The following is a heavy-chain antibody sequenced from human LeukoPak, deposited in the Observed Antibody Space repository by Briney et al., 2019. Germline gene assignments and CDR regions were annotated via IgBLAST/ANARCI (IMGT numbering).Heavy chain of an antibody. Sequence: GASVKVSCKASGYTFTSYGISWVRQAPGQGLEWMGWISAYNGNTNYAQKLQGRVTMTTDTSTSTAYMELRSLRSDDTAVYYCARDFDRYGYDFWSGYSSKYFRHWGQGTLVTVSS. CDR1: GYTFTSYG. CDR2: ISAYNGNT. V-gene: IGHV1-18*01. J-gene: IGHJ1*01. CDR3: ARDFDRYGYDFWSGYSSKYFRH. D-gene: IGHD3-3*01.